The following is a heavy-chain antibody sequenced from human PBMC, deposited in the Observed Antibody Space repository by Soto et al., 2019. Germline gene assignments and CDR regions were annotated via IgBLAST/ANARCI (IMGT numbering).Heavy chain of an antibody. D-gene: IGHD1-26*01. Sequence: QVLLQESGPGLVRPSQTLSLTCTVSGGSISSGTHYWSWIRQTPGKGLEFIGHVYFSGSAYYKASLEGRFNISIDTSKNHFSLTLDSVTAADTAIYFCARVPIVGATGHGGFEVWGPGTVVIVSS. J-gene: IGHJ3*01. CDR1: GGSISSGTHY. CDR2: VYFSGSA. CDR3: ARVPIVGATGHGGFEV. V-gene: IGHV4-30-4*08.